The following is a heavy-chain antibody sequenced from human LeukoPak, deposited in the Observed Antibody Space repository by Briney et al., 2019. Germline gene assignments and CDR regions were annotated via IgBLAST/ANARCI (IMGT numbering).Heavy chain of an antibody. Sequence: GGSLRLSRVASGFSFSKYSMNWVRQAPGKGLEWVSYISGLNTIYYADSVKGRFTISRDNSKNTLYLQMNSLRAEDTAVYYCVTEVSGSFPTWGQGTLVTVSS. CDR3: VTEVSGSFPT. D-gene: IGHD1-26*01. V-gene: IGHV3-48*01. CDR1: GFSFSKYS. CDR2: ISGLNTI. J-gene: IGHJ4*02.